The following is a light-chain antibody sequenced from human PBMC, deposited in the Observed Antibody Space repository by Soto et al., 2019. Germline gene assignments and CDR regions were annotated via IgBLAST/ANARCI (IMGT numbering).Light chain of an antibody. V-gene: IGKV1-39*01. CDR3: QQSFSTPRP. CDR2: AAS. Sequence: DIQMTQSPSSQSASVGDRVTITCRASQSINSYLNWYQQKPGKAPKLLIYAASSLQSGVPSRCSGSGSETDFNLTISSLQPDDFATYYCQQSFSTPRPFGQGTRVEI. J-gene: IGKJ1*01. CDR1: QSINSY.